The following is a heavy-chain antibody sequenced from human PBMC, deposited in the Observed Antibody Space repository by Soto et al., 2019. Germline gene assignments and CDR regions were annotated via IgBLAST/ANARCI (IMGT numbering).Heavy chain of an antibody. V-gene: IGHV4-30-2*01. CDR2: IYHSGST. CDR3: ARYTAMVRFFDY. Sequence: QLQLQESGSGLVKPSQTLSLTCAVSGGSISSGGYSWSWIRQPPGKGLEWIGYIYHSGSTYYNPSLKSRVTTSVDRSKTQFSRKLSSVTAADTAVYYCARYTAMVRFFDYGGQGTLVTVSS. CDR1: GGSISSGGYS. J-gene: IGHJ4*02. D-gene: IGHD5-18*01.